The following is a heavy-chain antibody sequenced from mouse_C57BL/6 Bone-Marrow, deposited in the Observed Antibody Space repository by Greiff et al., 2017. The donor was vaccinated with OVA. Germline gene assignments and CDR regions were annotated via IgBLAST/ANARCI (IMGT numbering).Heavy chain of an antibody. CDR1: GYTFTSYW. CDR3: ARSARWLLRAMDY. CDR2: IDPSDSET. Sequence: VQLQQPGAELVRPGSSVKLSCKASGYTFTSYWMHWVKQRPIQGLEWIGNIDPSDSETHYNQKFKDKATLTVDKSSSTAYMQLSSLTSEDSAVYYCARSARWLLRAMDYWGQGTSVTVSS. J-gene: IGHJ4*01. D-gene: IGHD2-3*01. V-gene: IGHV1-52*01.